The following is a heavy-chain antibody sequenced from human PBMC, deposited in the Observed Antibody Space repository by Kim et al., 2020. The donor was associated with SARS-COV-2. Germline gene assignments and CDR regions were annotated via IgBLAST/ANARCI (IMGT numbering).Heavy chain of an antibody. D-gene: IGHD1-26*01. V-gene: IGHV3-15*01. J-gene: IGHJ4*02. CDR3: TTGGEWELHHYFDY. Sequence: GGSLRLSCAASGFTFSNAWMSWVRQAPGKGLEWVGRIKSKTDGGTTDYAAPVKGRFTISRDDSKNTLYLQMNSLKTEDTAVYYCTTGGEWELHHYFDYWGQGTLVTVSS. CDR1: GFTFSNAW. CDR2: IKSKTDGGTT.